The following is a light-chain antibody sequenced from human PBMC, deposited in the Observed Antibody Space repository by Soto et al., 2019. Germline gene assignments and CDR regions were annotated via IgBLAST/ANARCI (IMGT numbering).Light chain of an antibody. Sequence: EIVMTQSPATLSVSPGERATLSCRASQSVSSNLAWYQQKPGQAPRLLIYGASTRAAGIPARFSGSGSGTEFTLTISSRQSEDVAVSYYQQYNNWPPGTFGQGTKVEIK. CDR2: GAS. V-gene: IGKV3-15*01. CDR1: QSVSSN. CDR3: QQYNNWPPGT. J-gene: IGKJ1*01.